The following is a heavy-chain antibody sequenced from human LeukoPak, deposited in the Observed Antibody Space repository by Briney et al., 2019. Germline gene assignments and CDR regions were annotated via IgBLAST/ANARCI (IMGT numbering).Heavy chain of an antibody. Sequence: PSETLSLTCAAYGGSFSGYYWSWIRQPPGKGLEWIGEINHSGSTNYNPSLKSRVTISVDTSKNQFSLKLSSVTAADTAVYYCARGAQLEAFTTVTTGQKYYFDYWGQGTLVTVSS. CDR3: ARGAQLEAFTTVTTGQKYYFDY. V-gene: IGHV4-34*01. D-gene: IGHD4-17*01. CDR1: GGSFSGYY. J-gene: IGHJ4*02. CDR2: INHSGST.